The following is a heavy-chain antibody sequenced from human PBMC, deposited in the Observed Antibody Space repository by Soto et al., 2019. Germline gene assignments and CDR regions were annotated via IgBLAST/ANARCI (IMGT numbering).Heavy chain of an antibody. Sequence: SLRLSCAASGFTFSSYGMHWVRQAPGKGLEWVAVISYDGSNKYYADSVKGRFTISRDNSKNTLYLQMNSLRAEDTAVYYCAKDGIYFVSPFDIWGQGTMVT. D-gene: IGHD1-26*01. CDR2: ISYDGSNK. CDR1: GFTFSSYG. J-gene: IGHJ3*02. CDR3: AKDGIYFVSPFDI. V-gene: IGHV3-30*18.